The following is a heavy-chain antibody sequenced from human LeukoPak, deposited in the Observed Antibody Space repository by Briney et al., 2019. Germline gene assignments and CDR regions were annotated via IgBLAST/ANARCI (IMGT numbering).Heavy chain of an antibody. CDR2: IFYSGIT. V-gene: IGHV4-39*01. CDR3: ARIIVVTSTDYFDS. CDR1: GGSISGTLYY. Sequence: PSETLSLTCTVSGGSISGTLYYWGWIRQPPGKGLELIGSIFYSGITYYNPSLQSRVTISVDASKSQFSLHLSSVTAADTALYYCARIIVVTSTDYFDSWGQGTLVTVSS. J-gene: IGHJ4*02. D-gene: IGHD2/OR15-2a*01.